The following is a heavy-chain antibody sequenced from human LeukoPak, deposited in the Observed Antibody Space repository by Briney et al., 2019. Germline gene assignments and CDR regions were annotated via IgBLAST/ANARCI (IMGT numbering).Heavy chain of an antibody. V-gene: IGHV5-51*01. Sequence: GESLKISCKGSGYSFTSYWIGWVRQMPGKGLEWMGIIYPGDSDTRYRPSFQGQVTISADKSISTAYLQWSSLKASDTAMYYCARHPYYYDNNGYYFFDYWGQGTLVTVSS. J-gene: IGHJ4*02. CDR2: IYPGDSDT. CDR1: GYSFTSYW. D-gene: IGHD3-22*01. CDR3: ARHPYYYDNNGYYFFDY.